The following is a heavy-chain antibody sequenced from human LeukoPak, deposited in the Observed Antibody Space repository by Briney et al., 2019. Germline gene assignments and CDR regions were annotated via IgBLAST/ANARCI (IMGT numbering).Heavy chain of an antibody. V-gene: IGHV4-59*01. Sequence: SETLSLTCSVSGGSISSYYWSWIRQPPGKGLEWIGYIYYSGSTNYNPSLKSRVTISVDTSKNQFSLKLSSVTAADTAVYYCARGTLGGWGFEPYFQHWGQGTLVTASS. CDR1: GGSISSYY. CDR3: ARGTLGGWGFEPYFQH. D-gene: IGHD3-16*01. CDR2: IYYSGST. J-gene: IGHJ1*01.